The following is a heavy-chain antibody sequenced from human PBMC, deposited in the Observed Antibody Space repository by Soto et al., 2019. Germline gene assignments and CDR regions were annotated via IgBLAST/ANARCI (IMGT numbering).Heavy chain of an antibody. Sequence: GRSLRLSCAASGLTFRSYAMSWFRQPPGKGLEWVSAISGSGGSTYYADSVKGRFTISRDNSKNTLYLQMNSLRAEDTAGYYCAKEAIPLRFFEWLKDLFAPWGRGSLVRVSS. V-gene: IGHV3-23*01. J-gene: IGHJ5*02. D-gene: IGHD3-3*01. CDR2: ISGSGGST. CDR3: AKEAIPLRFFEWLKDLFAP. CDR1: GLTFRSYA.